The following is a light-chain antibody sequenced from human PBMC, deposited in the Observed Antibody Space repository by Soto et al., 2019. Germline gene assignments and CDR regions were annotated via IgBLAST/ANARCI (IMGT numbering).Light chain of an antibody. J-gene: IGLJ1*01. CDR1: SSDVGAYDY. CDR3: SSYTSSSTRV. Sequence: QSGRTQPTSVAGSPGQSVTISCTGTSSDVGAYDYASWYQQHPDKAPKLMIYEVSNRPSGVSDRFSGSKSVNTATLTISGLQAEDEADYYCSSYTSSSTRVFGTGTKVTVL. CDR2: EVS. V-gene: IGLV2-14*03.